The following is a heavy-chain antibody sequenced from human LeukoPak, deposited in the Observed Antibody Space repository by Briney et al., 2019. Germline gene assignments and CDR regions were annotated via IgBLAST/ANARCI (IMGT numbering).Heavy chain of an antibody. Sequence: SETLSLTCTVSGGSISSYYWSWIRQPPGKGLEWIGYIYYSGSTNYNPSLKSRVTISVDTSKNQFSLKLSSVTAADTAVYYCARHAGADSGSWYYFDYWGQGILVTVSS. CDR3: ARHAGADSGSWYYFDY. CDR1: GGSISSYY. V-gene: IGHV4-59*08. D-gene: IGHD6-13*01. J-gene: IGHJ4*02. CDR2: IYYSGST.